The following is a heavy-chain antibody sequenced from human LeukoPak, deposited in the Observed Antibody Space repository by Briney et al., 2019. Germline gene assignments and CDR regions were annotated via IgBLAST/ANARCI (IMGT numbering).Heavy chain of an antibody. CDR3: AREREIVGAPRYYYYYMDV. V-gene: IGHV1-69*05. Sequence: SVKVSCKASGGTFSSYAISWVRRAPGQGLEWMGGIIPIFGTANYAQKFQGRVTITTDESTSTAYMELSSLRSEDTAVYYCAREREIVGAPRYYYYYMDVWGKGTTVTVSS. D-gene: IGHD1-26*01. J-gene: IGHJ6*03. CDR2: IIPIFGTA. CDR1: GGTFSSYA.